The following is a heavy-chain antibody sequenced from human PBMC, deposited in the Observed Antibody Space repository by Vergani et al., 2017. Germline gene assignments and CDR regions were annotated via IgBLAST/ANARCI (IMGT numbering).Heavy chain of an antibody. J-gene: IGHJ6*02. Sequence: EVQLVESGGGLVQPGGSLRLSCAASGFTFSSYDMHWVRQATGKGLEWVSAIGTAGDPYYPGSVKGRFTISRENAKNSLYLQMNSLRAGDTAVYYCAKDISAAGTRYYYYGMDVWGQGTTVTVSS. CDR2: IGTAGDP. CDR3: AKDISAAGTRYYYYGMDV. CDR1: GFTFSSYD. V-gene: IGHV3-13*05. D-gene: IGHD6-13*01.